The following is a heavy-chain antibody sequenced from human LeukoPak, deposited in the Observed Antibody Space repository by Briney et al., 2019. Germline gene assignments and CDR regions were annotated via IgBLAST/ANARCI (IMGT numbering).Heavy chain of an antibody. J-gene: IGHJ4*02. D-gene: IGHD6-13*01. CDR3: ARDRIYSTSWPLYYFDY. CDR1: GYTFTDYY. Sequence: ASVKVSFKASGYTFTDYYLHWVRQAPGQGLEWMGWINPNSGGTNYAQKFQGRVTMTRDTSISTAYMELSRLTSDDTAVFYCARDRIYSTSWPLYYFDYWGQGALVTVSS. CDR2: INPNSGGT. V-gene: IGHV1-2*02.